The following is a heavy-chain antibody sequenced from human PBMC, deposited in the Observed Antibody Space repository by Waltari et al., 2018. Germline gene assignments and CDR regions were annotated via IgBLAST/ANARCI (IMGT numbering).Heavy chain of an antibody. Sequence: QVQLVQSGTEVKKPGASVQVSCKASGYTFTGKFIHWVRQAPGQGLEWQGWINPNTCVTKFAQKFQGRVTMTRDTSITSAYMGLTSLRSDDTALYFCARGRDASNNLDVWGQGTKVIVSS. CDR3: ARGRDASNNLDV. D-gene: IGHD2-15*01. CDR2: INPNTCVT. J-gene: IGHJ3*01. CDR1: GYTFTGKF. V-gene: IGHV1-2*02.